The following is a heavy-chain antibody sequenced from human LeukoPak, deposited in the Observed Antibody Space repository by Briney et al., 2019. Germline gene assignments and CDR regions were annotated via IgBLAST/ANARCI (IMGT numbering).Heavy chain of an antibody. Sequence: GASVKVSCKASVYTFTAYYMHWVRQAPGQGLEWMGWINPNSGGTNYAQKFQGRVTMTRDTSISTAYMELSRLRSDDTAVYYCVREYYDSSGFGAFDIWGQGTTVTVSS. J-gene: IGHJ3*02. V-gene: IGHV1-2*02. D-gene: IGHD3-22*01. CDR3: VREYYDSSGFGAFDI. CDR1: VYTFTAYY. CDR2: INPNSGGT.